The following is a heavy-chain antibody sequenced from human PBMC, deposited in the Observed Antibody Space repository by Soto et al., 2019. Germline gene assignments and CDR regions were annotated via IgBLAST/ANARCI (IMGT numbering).Heavy chain of an antibody. D-gene: IGHD1-1*01. CDR3: TRLETES. V-gene: IGHV1-3*01. Sequence: QVQLVQSGAEVKKPGASVKVSCKASGYIFTHYAMHWVRQAPGQSLEWMGWINAGNGNTQYSQKFQDRVTFTRDTSASIVYMELSSLRSEATAVFYCTRLETESWGQGTPVNFSS. CDR2: INAGNGNT. J-gene: IGHJ1*01. CDR1: GYIFTHYA.